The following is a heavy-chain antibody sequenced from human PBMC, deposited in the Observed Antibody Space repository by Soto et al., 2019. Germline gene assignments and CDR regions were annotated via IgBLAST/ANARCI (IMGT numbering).Heavy chain of an antibody. J-gene: IGHJ3*02. Sequence: GGSLRLSCAASGFTFSSYAMSWVRQAPGKGLEWVSAISGSGGSTYYADPVKGRFTISRGNSKNTLYLQMNSLRAEDTAVYYCAKPPRYSNYVSDIWGQGTMVTVSS. V-gene: IGHV3-23*01. CDR3: AKPPRYSNYVSDI. CDR2: ISGSGGST. D-gene: IGHD4-4*01. CDR1: GFTFSSYA.